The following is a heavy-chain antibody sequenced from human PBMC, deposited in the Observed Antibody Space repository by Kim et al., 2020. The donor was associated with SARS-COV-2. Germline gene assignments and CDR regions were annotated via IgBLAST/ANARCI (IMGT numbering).Heavy chain of an antibody. D-gene: IGHD2-2*01. J-gene: IGHJ6*02. V-gene: IGHV3-33*01. CDR3: ARDIVVVPAAMVGPPNYYYGMDV. CDR2: IWYDGSNK. CDR1: GFTFSSYG. Sequence: GGSLRLSCAASGFTFSSYGMHWVRQAPGKGLEWVAVIWYDGSNKYYADSVMGRFTISRDNSKNTLYLQMNSLRAEDTAVYYCARDIVVVPAAMVGPPNYYYGMDVWGQGTTVTVSS.